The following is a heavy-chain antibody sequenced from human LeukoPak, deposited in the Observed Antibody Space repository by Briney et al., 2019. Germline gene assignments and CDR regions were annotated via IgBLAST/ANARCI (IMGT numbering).Heavy chain of an antibody. D-gene: IGHD3-22*01. Sequence: ASVKVSCKASGYTFTSYDINWVRQATGQGLEWMGWMNPNSGNTGYAQVFQGRVTMTRNTSISTAYMELSSLRSEDTAVYYCARGEHYYDSSGTEPFDYWGQGTLVTVSS. CDR1: GYTFTSYD. CDR3: ARGEHYYDSSGTEPFDY. V-gene: IGHV1-8*01. J-gene: IGHJ4*02. CDR2: MNPNSGNT.